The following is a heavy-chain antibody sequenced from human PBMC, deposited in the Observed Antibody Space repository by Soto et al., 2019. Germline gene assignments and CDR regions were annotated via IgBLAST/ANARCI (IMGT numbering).Heavy chain of an antibody. CDR1: GFTCSSYA. D-gene: IGHD3-22*01. Sequence: PGGSLRLSCAAFGFTCSSYAMSWVRQAPGKGLECVSAISGSGGSTYYADSVKGRFTISRDNSKITLYLQMNSLRAEDTAVYYCAKDGDSSGYYPYYFDYWGQGTLGTVSS. CDR2: ISGSGGST. V-gene: IGHV3-23*01. J-gene: IGHJ4*02. CDR3: AKDGDSSGYYPYYFDY.